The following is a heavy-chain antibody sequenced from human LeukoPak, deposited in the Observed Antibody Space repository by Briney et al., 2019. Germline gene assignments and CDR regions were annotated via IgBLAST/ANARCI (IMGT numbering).Heavy chain of an antibody. D-gene: IGHD3-16*01. CDR1: GFTFSNYA. Sequence: GGSLRLSCAASGFTFSNYAMHWVRQSPGKGLEWVAVISYDGRNQYYADAVKGRFTVSRDNSKSTLYLQMNSLRGEDTAVYNCARYGGFLDYWGQGTLVTVSS. CDR2: ISYDGRNQ. CDR3: ARYGGFLDY. J-gene: IGHJ4*02. V-gene: IGHV3-30*04.